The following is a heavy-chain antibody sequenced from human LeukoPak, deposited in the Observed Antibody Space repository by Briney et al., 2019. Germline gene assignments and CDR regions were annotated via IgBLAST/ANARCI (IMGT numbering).Heavy chain of an antibody. D-gene: IGHD5-18*01. CDR1: GFTFSSYA. CDR3: ANGAGQNTESVYFDY. J-gene: IGHJ4*02. V-gene: IGHV3-23*01. CDR2: ISGSGGST. Sequence: QAGGSLRLSCAASGFTFSSYAMSWVRQAPGKGLEWVSGISGSGGSTYFADSVRGRFTISRDNSKNTLYLQMNTLRAEDTAVYYCANGAGQNTESVYFDYWGQGTLVTVSS.